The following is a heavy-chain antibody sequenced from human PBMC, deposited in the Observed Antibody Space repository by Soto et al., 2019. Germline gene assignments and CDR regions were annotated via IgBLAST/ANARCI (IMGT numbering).Heavy chain of an antibody. D-gene: IGHD2-15*01. CDR1: GYTFTSYY. CDR2: IDPSGGGT. V-gene: IGHV1-46*01. Sequence: QVQLVQSGAEVKKPGASVKVSCKASGYTFTSYYMHWVRQAPGQGLEWMGIIDPSGGGTSYAQKCRGRLTLTRDTSTSTVYMELRSRSSEDTAVYYCARDRVDCSGGNCWRSVEDTWGQGTLVTVSS. CDR3: ARDRVDCSGGNCWRSVEDT. J-gene: IGHJ5*02.